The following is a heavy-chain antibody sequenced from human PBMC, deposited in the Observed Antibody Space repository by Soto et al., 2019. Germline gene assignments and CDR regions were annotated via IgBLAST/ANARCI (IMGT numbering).Heavy chain of an antibody. Sequence: SETLSLTCTVSGGSISSYYWSWIRQPPGKGLEWIGYIYYSGSTNYNPSLKSRVTISVDTSKNQFSLKLSSVTAADTAVYYCARAQPGRGFGELFGCFDPWGQGTLVTVSS. CDR3: ARAQPGRGFGELFGCFDP. CDR1: GGSISSYY. CDR2: IYYSGST. D-gene: IGHD3-10*01. V-gene: IGHV4-59*08. J-gene: IGHJ5*02.